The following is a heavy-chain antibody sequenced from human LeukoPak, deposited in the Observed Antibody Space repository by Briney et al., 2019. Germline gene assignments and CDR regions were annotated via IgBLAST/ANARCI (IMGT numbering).Heavy chain of an antibody. Sequence: GESLKISCKGSGYSFTSYWIGWVRQMPGKGPEWMGIIYPGDSDTRYSPSFQGQVTISADKSISTAYLQWSSLKASDTAMYYCARTYCGGDCYFPHYFDYWGQGTLVTVSS. CDR1: GYSFTSYW. D-gene: IGHD2-21*01. V-gene: IGHV5-51*01. J-gene: IGHJ4*02. CDR3: ARTYCGGDCYFPHYFDY. CDR2: IYPGDSDT.